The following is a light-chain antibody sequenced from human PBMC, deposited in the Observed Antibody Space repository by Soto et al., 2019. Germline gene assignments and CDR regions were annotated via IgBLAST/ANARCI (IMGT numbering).Light chain of an antibody. CDR3: QKYNNAPGT. J-gene: IGKJ1*01. Sequence: DIQMTRSPSSLSASVGDRVTITCRASQDIGNSLAWYQQRPGKVPKLLIYAASALQSGVPSRFSGSGSGTDFTLTISSLQPEDFATYYCQKYNNAPGTIGQGTKVEIK. CDR1: QDIGNS. V-gene: IGKV1-27*01. CDR2: AAS.